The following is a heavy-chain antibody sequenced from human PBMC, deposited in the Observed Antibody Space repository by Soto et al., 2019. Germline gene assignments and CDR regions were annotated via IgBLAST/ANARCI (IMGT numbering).Heavy chain of an antibody. J-gene: IGHJ6*04. CDR2: IGAYNGNT. Sequence: ASVKVSCKASGYTVTSYGISWVRQAPGQGLEWMGWIGAYNGNTNYAQKLQGRVTMTTDTSTSTAYMELRSLRSDDTAVYYCARDRGNYYDSSGYYEVYYYYYYGMAVWGKGTTVTVSS. CDR1: GYTVTSYG. V-gene: IGHV1-18*01. D-gene: IGHD3-22*01. CDR3: ARDRGNYYDSSGYYEVYYYYYYGMAV.